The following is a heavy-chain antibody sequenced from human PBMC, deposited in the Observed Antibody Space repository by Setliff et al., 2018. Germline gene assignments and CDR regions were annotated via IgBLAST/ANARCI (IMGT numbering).Heavy chain of an antibody. D-gene: IGHD6-19*01. J-gene: IGHJ3*02. CDR1: GYTFIYYY. V-gene: IGHV1-46*03. CDR2: INPSDGGT. Sequence: ASVKVSCKASGYTFIYYYIHWVRQAPGQGLEWMGLINPSDGGTIYARKFQGRVTMARETSTSTVYMELSGLRSEDTAVYYCARVYLAGSGWDKANALDIWGQGTMVTVS. CDR3: ARVYLAGSGWDKANALDI.